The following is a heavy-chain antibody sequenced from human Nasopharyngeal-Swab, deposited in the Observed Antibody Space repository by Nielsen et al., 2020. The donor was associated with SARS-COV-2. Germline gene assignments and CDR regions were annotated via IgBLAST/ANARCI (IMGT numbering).Heavy chain of an antibody. V-gene: IGHV3-74*01. CDR1: GFFLTTNA. J-gene: IGHJ4*02. D-gene: IGHD6-25*01. Sequence: GESLKISCSASGFFLTTNAMHWVRQAPGKGLVWVARIDPEGRVIDHADSVRGRLTISRDNARNTLYLQMNSLTAEDTAVYYCSRDLSGPRDSWGLGTLVTVSS. CDR2: IDPEGRVI. CDR3: SRDLSGPRDS.